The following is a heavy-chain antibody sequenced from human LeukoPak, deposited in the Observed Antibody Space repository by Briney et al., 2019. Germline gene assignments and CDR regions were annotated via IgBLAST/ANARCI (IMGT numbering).Heavy chain of an antibody. V-gene: IGHV1-2*02. CDR1: GYTFSDNY. D-gene: IGHD4/OR15-4a*01. J-gene: IGHJ5*02. CDR3: ARAGAQS. CDR2: INPKNSDT. Sequence: ASVKVSCKASGYTFSDNYIHWVRQAPGQGLEWMGWINPKNSDTDYSQQFQGRVTMTRDTSISTAYMELSRLRSDDTAVYYCARAGAQSWGQGTLVTVSS.